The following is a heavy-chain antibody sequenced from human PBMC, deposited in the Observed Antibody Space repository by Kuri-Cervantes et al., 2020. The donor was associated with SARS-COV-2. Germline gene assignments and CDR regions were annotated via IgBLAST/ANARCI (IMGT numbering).Heavy chain of an antibody. CDR3: ASWSDTPNYYYYYGMDV. V-gene: IGHV3-11*01. CDR2: ISSSGSTI. D-gene: IGHD3-3*01. J-gene: IGHJ6*02. CDR1: GGSFSGYY. Sequence: LSLTCAVYGGSFSGYYWSWIRLAPGKGLEWVSYISSSGSTIYYADSVKGRFTISRDNAKNSLYLQMNSLRAEDTAVYYCASWSDTPNYYYYYGMDVWGQGTTVTVSS.